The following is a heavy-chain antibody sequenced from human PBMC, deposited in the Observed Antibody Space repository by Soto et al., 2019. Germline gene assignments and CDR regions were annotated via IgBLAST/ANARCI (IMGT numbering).Heavy chain of an antibody. CDR1: GCTFTSSA. J-gene: IGHJ4*02. Sequence: SVKVSCKASGCTFTSSAVQWVRQARGRRLEWIGWIVVGSGNTNYAQKFQERVTITRDMSTSTAYMELSSLRSEDTAVYYCAAARSGSYRGIFDYWGQGTLVTVSS. V-gene: IGHV1-58*01. CDR3: AAARSGSYRGIFDY. D-gene: IGHD1-26*01. CDR2: IVVGSGNT.